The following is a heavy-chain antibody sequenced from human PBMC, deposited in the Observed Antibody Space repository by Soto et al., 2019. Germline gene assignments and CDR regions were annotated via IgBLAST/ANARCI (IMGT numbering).Heavy chain of an antibody. J-gene: IGHJ4*01. CDR2: ITADNGDT. Sequence: GASVKVSCKTSGYTFTMYGISWVRQAPGQGLEWLGWITADNGDTKYAQKVQDRVTVTMDTSTTTAYMELRSLTSDDTAVYYCARRTLGSAIGIGDYWG. CDR1: GYTFTMYG. CDR3: ARRTLGSAIGIGDY. V-gene: IGHV1-18*01. D-gene: IGHD7-27*01.